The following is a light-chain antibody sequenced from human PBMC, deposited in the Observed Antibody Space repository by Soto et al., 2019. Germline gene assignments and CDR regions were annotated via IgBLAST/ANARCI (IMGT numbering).Light chain of an antibody. Sequence: QSVLTQPASVSGSPVQSITISCTGTSSDVGGYNYVYWYQQHPGKDPQLMIYGVIKRPARVSNRVSGSKSGNSASLTISGLQAEDEADYYCSSYTSSSTYVVFGGGTTVTVL. V-gene: IGLV2-14*03. CDR1: SSDVGGYNY. CDR2: GVI. J-gene: IGLJ2*01. CDR3: SSYTSSSTYVV.